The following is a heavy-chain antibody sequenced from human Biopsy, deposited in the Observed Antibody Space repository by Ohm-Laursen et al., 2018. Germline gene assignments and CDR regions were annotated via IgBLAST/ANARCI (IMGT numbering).Heavy chain of an antibody. CDR2: IYNTETT. CDR3: ARHPTGFWFDP. CDR1: GRSISSSTPYY. Sequence: GTLSLTCTVSGRSISSSTPYYWAWLRPPPGKGLEWIGSIYNTETTFYNPSLKSRVTISVDTSTNQFSLKVSSVTAADTALYFCARHPTGFWFDPWGHGTLVTVSS. J-gene: IGHJ5*02. V-gene: IGHV4-39*01.